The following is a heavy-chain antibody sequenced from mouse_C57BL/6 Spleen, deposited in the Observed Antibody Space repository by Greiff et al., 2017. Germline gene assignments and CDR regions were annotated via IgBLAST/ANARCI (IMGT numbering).Heavy chain of an antibody. Sequence: VQLQQSGPELVKPGASVKISCKASGYSFTGYYMNWVKQSPEKSLEWIGEINPSTGGTTYNQKFKAKATLTVDKSSSTAYMQLKSLTSEDSAVYYCARWWTPYAMDYWGQGTSVTVSS. CDR2: INPSTGGT. CDR3: ARWWTPYAMDY. J-gene: IGHJ4*01. CDR1: GYSFTGYY. D-gene: IGHD1-1*02. V-gene: IGHV1-42*01.